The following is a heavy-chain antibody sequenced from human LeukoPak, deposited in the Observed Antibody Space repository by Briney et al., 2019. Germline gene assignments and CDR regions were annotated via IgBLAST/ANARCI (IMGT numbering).Heavy chain of an antibody. CDR3: AKYWAAAGTSAFDI. CDR1: GFTFSSHG. D-gene: IGHD6-13*01. J-gene: IGHJ3*02. CDR2: ISASGTIT. Sequence: PGGSLRLSCAASGFTFSSHGLTWVRQAPGKGLEWVLVISASGTITYYADSVKGRFTISRDNFENTLYLQMNSLRAEDTAVYYCAKYWAAAGTSAFDIWGQGTMVTVSS. V-gene: IGHV3-23*01.